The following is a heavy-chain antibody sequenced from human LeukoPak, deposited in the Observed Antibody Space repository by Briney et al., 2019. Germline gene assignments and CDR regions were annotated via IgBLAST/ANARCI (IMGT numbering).Heavy chain of an antibody. CDR3: ARDRIPLYYDILTGYDNVGFDP. CDR1: GGSISSYY. V-gene: IGHV4-59*01. J-gene: IGHJ5*02. CDR2: IYYSGST. D-gene: IGHD3-9*01. Sequence: SETLSLTCTVSGGSISSYYWSWIRQPPGKGLEWIGYIYYSGSTNYNPSLKSRVTISVDTSKNQFSLKLSSVTAADTAVYYCARDRIPLYYDILTGYDNVGFDPWGQGTLVTVSS.